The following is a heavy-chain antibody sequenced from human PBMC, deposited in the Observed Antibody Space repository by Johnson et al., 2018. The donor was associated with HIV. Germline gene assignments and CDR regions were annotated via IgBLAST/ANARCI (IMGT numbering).Heavy chain of an antibody. D-gene: IGHD6-19*01. V-gene: IGHV3-30*04. J-gene: IGHJ3*02. CDR1: GFTFNSYA. Sequence: QVQLVESGGGVVQPGRSLRLSCAASGFTFNSYAMHCVRQAPGKGLEWVAVISYDGSNKYYCDSVKGRFTISRDNSKNTLYLQMNSLRAEDTAVYYCARVQWLILDAFDIWGQGTMVTVSS. CDR2: ISYDGSNK. CDR3: ARVQWLILDAFDI.